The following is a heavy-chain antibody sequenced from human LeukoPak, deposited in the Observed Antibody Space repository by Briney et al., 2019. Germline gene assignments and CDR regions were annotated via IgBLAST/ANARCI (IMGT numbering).Heavy chain of an antibody. V-gene: IGHV4-59*01. J-gene: IGHJ5*02. CDR3: ARGEAATPKGNWFDP. D-gene: IGHD2-15*01. Sequence: SETLSLTCTVSGGSISSYYWSWIRQPPGKGLEWIGYIYYSGSTNYNPSLKSRVTISVDTSKNQFSLKLSSVTAADTAVYYCARGEAATPKGNWFDPWGQGTLVTVSS. CDR2: IYYSGST. CDR1: GGSISSYY.